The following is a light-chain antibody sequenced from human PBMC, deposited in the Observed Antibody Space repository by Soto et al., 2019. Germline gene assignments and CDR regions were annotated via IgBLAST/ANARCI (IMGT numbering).Light chain of an antibody. CDR2: GVN. J-gene: IGLJ1*01. Sequence: SLLTQPPPLSGAPGPKVSLSCPGGSPHIGARYVVYWYQQLPGTAPKLLVSGVNDRPSGVPDRFSGSTSGTSASLAITGLQAEDKADYYCQSYDSSLSGSVFGTGTKVTVL. V-gene: IGLV1-40*01. CDR1: SPHIGARYV. CDR3: QSYDSSLSGSV.